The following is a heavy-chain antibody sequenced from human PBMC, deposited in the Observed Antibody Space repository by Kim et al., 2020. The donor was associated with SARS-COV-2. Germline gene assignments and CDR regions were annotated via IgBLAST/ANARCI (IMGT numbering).Heavy chain of an antibody. CDR1: GGSISSGGYY. CDR2: IYYSGST. J-gene: IGHJ6*02. Sequence: SETLSLTCTVSGGSISSGGYYWSWIRQHPGKGLEWIGYIYYSGSTYYNPSLKSRVTISVDTSKNQFSLKLSSVTAADTAVYYCASAGRGYGSGSYRFYDFYGMDVWGQGTAVTVSS. V-gene: IGHV4-31*03. CDR3: ASAGRGYGSGSYRFYDFYGMDV. D-gene: IGHD3-10*01.